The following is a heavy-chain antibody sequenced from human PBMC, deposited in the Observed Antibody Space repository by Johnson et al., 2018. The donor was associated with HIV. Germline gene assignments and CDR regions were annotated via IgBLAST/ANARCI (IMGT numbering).Heavy chain of an antibody. CDR3: ARDQATGAFDI. CDR2: IKQDGSEK. D-gene: IGHD1-26*01. CDR1: GFTFSSYW. Sequence: VQLVESGGGLVQPGGSLRLSCAASGFTFSSYWMSWVRQAPGKGLEWMANIKQDGSEKYYVDSVKGRFTISRDNAKNSLYLQMNSLRAGDTAVYYCARDQATGAFDIWGQGTMVTVSS. J-gene: IGHJ3*02. V-gene: IGHV3-7*01.